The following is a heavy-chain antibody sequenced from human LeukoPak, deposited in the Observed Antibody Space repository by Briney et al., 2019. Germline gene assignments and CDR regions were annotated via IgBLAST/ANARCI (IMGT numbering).Heavy chain of an antibody. V-gene: IGHV3-23*01. J-gene: IGHJ3*02. CDR2: ISGSGGST. D-gene: IGHD4-11*01. CDR1: GFTFSSYA. Sequence: GGSLRLSCAASGFTFSSYAMSWVRQAPGKGLEWVAGISGSGGSTYYADSVKGRFTISRDNAKNSLYLQMNSLRAEDTAVYYCARMATVTTPAFDIWGQGTMVTVSS. CDR3: ARMATVTTPAFDI.